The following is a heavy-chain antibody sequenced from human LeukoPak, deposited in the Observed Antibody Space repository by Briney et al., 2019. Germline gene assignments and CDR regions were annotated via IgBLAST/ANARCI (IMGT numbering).Heavy chain of an antibody. D-gene: IGHD3-22*01. CDR2: ISAYNGNT. V-gene: IGHV1-18*01. CDR1: GYTFTSYG. Sequence: ASVKVCCKASGYTFTSYGISWVRQAPGQGLEWMGWISAYNGNTNYAQKLQGRVTMTTDTSTSTAYMELRSLRCDDTAVYYCARDLVYYDSSGEWGQGTLVTVSS. CDR3: ARDLVYYDSSGE. J-gene: IGHJ4*02.